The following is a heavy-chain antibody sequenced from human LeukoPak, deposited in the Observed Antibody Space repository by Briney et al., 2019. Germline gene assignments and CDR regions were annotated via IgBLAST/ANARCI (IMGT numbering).Heavy chain of an antibody. CDR3: AKGQWLVNDAFNI. D-gene: IGHD6-19*01. V-gene: IGHV6-1*01. Sequence: SQTLSLTCAISGDSVSNNNAAWNWIGQSPSRGLEWLGRTYYRSKWYNDYAVSVKGRITINPDTSKNQFSLQLDSVTPEDTAVYYCAKGQWLVNDAFNIWGQGTMVTVSS. J-gene: IGHJ3*02. CDR2: TYYRSKWYN. CDR1: GDSVSNNNAA.